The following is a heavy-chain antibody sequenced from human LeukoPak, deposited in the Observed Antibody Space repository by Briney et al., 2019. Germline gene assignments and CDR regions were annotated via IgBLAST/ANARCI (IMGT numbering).Heavy chain of an antibody. CDR1: GGSISNSNYY. CDR3: MRHEEEDGYNAKSFDF. D-gene: IGHD5-24*01. Sequence: PSETLSLTCTVSGGSISNSNYYWGWVRQPPGKGLEWIGTIYYSGNTYYNPSLKSRVTISVNTSKNQFSLRLSSVTAADTAVYFCMRHEEEDGYNAKSFDFWGQGTLVTVSS. CDR2: IYYSGNT. V-gene: IGHV4-39*01. J-gene: IGHJ4*02.